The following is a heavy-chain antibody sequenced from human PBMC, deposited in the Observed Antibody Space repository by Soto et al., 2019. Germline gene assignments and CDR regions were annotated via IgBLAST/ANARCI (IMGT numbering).Heavy chain of an antibody. V-gene: IGHV3-15*01. Sequence: GGSLRLSCAASGFTFSNAWMSWVRQAPGKGLEWVGRIKSKTDGGTTDYAAPVKGRFTISRDDSKNTLYLQMNSLKTEDTAVYYCTTGISIAARWRGYWGQGTLVTVSS. D-gene: IGHD6-6*01. CDR1: GFTFSNAW. J-gene: IGHJ4*02. CDR2: IKSKTDGGTT. CDR3: TTGISIAARWRGY.